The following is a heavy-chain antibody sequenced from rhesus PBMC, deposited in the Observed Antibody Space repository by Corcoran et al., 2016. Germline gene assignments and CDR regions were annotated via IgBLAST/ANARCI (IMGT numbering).Heavy chain of an antibody. J-gene: IGHJ4*01. V-gene: IGHV4-173*01. CDR1: GASVSGTY. CDR3: ARAGIATDFDF. Sequence: QGQLQESGPGLVKPSETLSLTCAVSGASVSGTYWPWLRQAPGKGLEWIGRISGSGTPTAYHPPLKSRVAISKDKARNQISLKLDSVTAADTASYYCARAGIATDFDFWGQGLLVTVSS. CDR2: ISGSGTPT. D-gene: IGHD5-36*01.